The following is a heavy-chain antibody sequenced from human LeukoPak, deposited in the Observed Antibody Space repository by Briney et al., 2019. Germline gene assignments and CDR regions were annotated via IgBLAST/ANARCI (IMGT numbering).Heavy chain of an antibody. J-gene: IGHJ4*02. CDR2: MNPNSGGT. V-gene: IGHV1-18*01. CDR1: GYTFTSYD. Sequence: GASVKVSCKASGYTFTSYDISWVRQATGQGLEWMGWMNPNSGGTNYAQKLQGRVTMTTDTSTSTAYMELRSLRSDDTAVYYCARGPSPRWGFALRGGGDTAMLVYWGQGTLVTVSS. D-gene: IGHD5-18*01. CDR3: ARGPSPRWGFALRGGGDTAMLVY.